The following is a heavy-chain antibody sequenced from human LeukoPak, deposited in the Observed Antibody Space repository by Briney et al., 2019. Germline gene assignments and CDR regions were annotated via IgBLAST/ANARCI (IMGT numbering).Heavy chain of an antibody. CDR2: IRFDGSNK. CDR3: AKDSLIDGYSSGWYLDY. Sequence: GGSLRLSCAASGLTFSSYGMHWVRQAPGKGLEWVAFIRFDGSNKYYADSVKGRFAISRDNSKNTLYLQMNSLRAEDTAVYYCAKDSLIDGYSSGWYLDYWGQGTLVTVSS. V-gene: IGHV3-30*02. D-gene: IGHD6-19*01. CDR1: GLTFSSYG. J-gene: IGHJ4*02.